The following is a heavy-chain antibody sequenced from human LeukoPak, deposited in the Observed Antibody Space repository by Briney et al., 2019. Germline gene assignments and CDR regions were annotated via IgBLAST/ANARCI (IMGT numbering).Heavy chain of an antibody. CDR3: AKDPRGSSSGNWFDP. V-gene: IGHV3-23*01. D-gene: IGHD1-26*01. CDR1: GFTFSSYA. Sequence: GGSLRLSCAASGFTFSSYAMSWVRQAPGKGLEWVSAISGSGGSTNYADSVKGRFTISRDNSKNTLYLQMNSLRAEDTAVYYCAKDPRGSSSGNWFDPWGQGTLVTVSS. CDR2: ISGSGGST. J-gene: IGHJ5*02.